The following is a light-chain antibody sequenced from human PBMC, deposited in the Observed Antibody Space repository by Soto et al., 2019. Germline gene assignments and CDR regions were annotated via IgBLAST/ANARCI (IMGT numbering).Light chain of an antibody. CDR3: QKYDSAPLS. J-gene: IGKJ4*01. CDR2: VAS. V-gene: IGKV1-27*01. Sequence: DIQMTHSPSSLFASVGDRVTVICRGSQDFSSYLPWYQQKPGQVLELLIYVASTLHSGVSSRFSGSGSGTHFTLTITSLQPEDVATYYCQKYDSAPLSFGGGTKVDIK. CDR1: QDFSSY.